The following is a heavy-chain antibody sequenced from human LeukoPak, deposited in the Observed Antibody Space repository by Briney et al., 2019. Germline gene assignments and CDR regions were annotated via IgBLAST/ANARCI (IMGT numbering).Heavy chain of an antibody. CDR1: GFTFSSYE. V-gene: IGHV3-48*03. Sequence: PGGSLRFSCAASGFTFSSYEMSWVRQVPGKGLEWVSYIGGSGSAIYYADSVKGRFTISRDNAKNSLYLQMNSLRAEDTAVYYCARDKGIPRYYDSSGQTYYYYGMDVWGQGTTVTVSS. D-gene: IGHD3-22*01. J-gene: IGHJ6*02. CDR3: ARDKGIPRYYDSSGQTYYYYGMDV. CDR2: IGGSGSAI.